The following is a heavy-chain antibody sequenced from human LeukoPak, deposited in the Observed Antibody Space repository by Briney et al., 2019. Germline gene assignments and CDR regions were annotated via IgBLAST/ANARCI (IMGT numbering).Heavy chain of an antibody. J-gene: IGHJ3*02. CDR1: GFTFDDYV. CDR2: ISWNSGAI. CDR3: AREGLRFDDAFDN. V-gene: IGHV3-9*03. D-gene: IGHD3-16*01. Sequence: GGSLRLSCVASGFTFDDYVMHWVRQAPGKGLEWVSGISWNSGAIGYADSVKGRFTISRDNAKNSLYLQMNSLRTEDMALYYCAREGLRFDDAFDNWGQGTMVTVS.